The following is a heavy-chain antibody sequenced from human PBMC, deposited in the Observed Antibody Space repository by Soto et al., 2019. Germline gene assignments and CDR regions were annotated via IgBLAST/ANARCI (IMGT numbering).Heavy chain of an antibody. CDR2: IYHSGST. Sequence: SETLSLTCTVSGGSISSYYWSWIRQPPGKGLEWIGQIYHSGSTNYNPSLKSRVTISVDTSKSQFSLKLSSVTAADTAVYYCARGDSSSPPDFDYWGQGTLVTVSS. J-gene: IGHJ4*02. CDR1: GGSISSYY. D-gene: IGHD6-6*01. CDR3: ARGDSSSPPDFDY. V-gene: IGHV4-59*12.